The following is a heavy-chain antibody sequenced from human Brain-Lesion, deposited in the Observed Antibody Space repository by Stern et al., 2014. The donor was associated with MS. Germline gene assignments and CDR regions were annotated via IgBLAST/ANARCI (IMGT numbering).Heavy chain of an antibody. J-gene: IGHJ6*02. D-gene: IGHD3-3*01. Sequence: VQLVESGAEVKKPGASVKVSCKTSGYIFTGYSIHWVRQAPGQGLEWMAWINPNTGGTKYAKKFQGRVTMSRDTSISTAYVELSSLTSDDTAVYYCARDQRGITIFGVVTDYYYLGMDVWGQGTTVTVSS. CDR2: INPNTGGT. V-gene: IGHV1-2*02. CDR3: ARDQRGITIFGVVTDYYYLGMDV. CDR1: GYIFTGYS.